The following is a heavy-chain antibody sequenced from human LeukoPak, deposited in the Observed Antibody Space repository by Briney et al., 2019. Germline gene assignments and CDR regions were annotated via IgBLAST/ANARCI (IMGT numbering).Heavy chain of an antibody. V-gene: IGHV3-48*02. CDR1: GFTFSSYS. D-gene: IGHD1-26*01. J-gene: IGHJ4*02. CDR2: ITASGTAM. Sequence: RGSLRLSCAASGFTFSSYSMNWVRQAPGKGLEWVSHITASGTAMFYADSVKGRFTISRDNAKNSLYLQMNSLRDEDTAVYYCASSGSYRFDYWGQGTLVTVST. CDR3: ASSGSYRFDY.